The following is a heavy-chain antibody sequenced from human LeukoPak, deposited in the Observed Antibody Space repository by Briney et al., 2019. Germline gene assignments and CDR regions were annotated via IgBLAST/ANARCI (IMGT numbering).Heavy chain of an antibody. Sequence: GGSLRLSCAASGFTFSNAWMSWVRQAPGKGLEWVGRIKSKSDGGTTDYAAPVKGRFTISRDDSKNTLYLQMNSLKTEDTAVYYCTTVAIGYSSSWVGRDFYYWGQGTLVTVSS. J-gene: IGHJ4*02. CDR2: IKSKSDGGTT. CDR1: GFTFSNAW. CDR3: TTVAIGYSSSWVGRDFYY. D-gene: IGHD6-13*01. V-gene: IGHV3-15*01.